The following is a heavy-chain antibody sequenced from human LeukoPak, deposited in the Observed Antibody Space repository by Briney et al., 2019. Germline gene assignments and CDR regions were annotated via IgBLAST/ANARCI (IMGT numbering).Heavy chain of an antibody. V-gene: IGHV1-46*01. CDR2: ITPSGGI. D-gene: IGHD6-6*01. CDR1: GYTFSNYD. CDR3: ARVDSTSPHELDY. J-gene: IGHJ4*02. Sequence: GASVKVSCTASGYTFSNYDMNWVRQAPGQGLEWMGMITPSGGISHAQKFQGRVTMTRDMSTNTVYMELSSLRSEDTAVYYCARVDSTSPHELDYWGQGTLVTVSS.